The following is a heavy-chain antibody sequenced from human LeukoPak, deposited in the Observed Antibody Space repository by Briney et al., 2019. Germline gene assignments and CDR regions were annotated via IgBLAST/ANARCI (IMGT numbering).Heavy chain of an antibody. D-gene: IGHD2/OR15-2a*01. CDR3: ARETLLATFDP. Sequence: GGSLRLSCAASGFTFSSYSMNWVRQAPGKGLEWVSSISSSSSYIYYADSVKGRFTISRDNAKNSLYLQMNGLRAEDTAVYYCARETLLATFDPWGQGTLVTVSS. CDR2: ISSSSSYI. V-gene: IGHV3-21*01. CDR1: GFTFSSYS. J-gene: IGHJ5*02.